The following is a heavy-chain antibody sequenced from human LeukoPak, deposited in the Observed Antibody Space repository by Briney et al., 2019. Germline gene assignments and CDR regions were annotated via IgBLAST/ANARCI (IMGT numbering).Heavy chain of an antibody. D-gene: IGHD6-13*01. CDR3: ARGIAAAGTALYN. V-gene: IGHV3-53*01. J-gene: IGHJ4*02. CDR1: GFTVSSNY. Sequence: GGSLRLSCAVSGFTVSSNYMSWVRKAPGRGMEWVSVIYSDGTTYYADSVKGRFTISRDNSKNTLYLQINSLRAEDTAVYYCARGIAAAGTALYNWGQGTLLTVSS. CDR2: IYSDGTT.